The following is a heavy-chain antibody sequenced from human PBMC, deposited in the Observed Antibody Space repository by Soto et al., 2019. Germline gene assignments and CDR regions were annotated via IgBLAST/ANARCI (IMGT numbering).Heavy chain of an antibody. V-gene: IGHV5-10-1*04. D-gene: IGHD5-18*01. CDR1: GYSFTSYW. CDR2: IDPSDSYT. CDR3: ARQGPAPTVDTAMVYDYYYMDV. J-gene: IGHJ6*03. Sequence: PGESLKISCKGSGYSFTSYWISWVRQMPGKGLEWMGRIDPSDSYTNYSPSFQGQVTISADKSISTAYLQWSSLKASDTAMYYCARQGPAPTVDTAMVYDYYYMDVWGKGTTVTVSS.